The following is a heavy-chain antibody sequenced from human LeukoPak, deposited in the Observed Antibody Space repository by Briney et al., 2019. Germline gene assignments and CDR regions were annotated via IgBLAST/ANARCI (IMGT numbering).Heavy chain of an antibody. V-gene: IGHV3-43D*03. J-gene: IGHJ6*03. Sequence: GGSLRLSCAASGFTFDDYATHWVRQAPGKDLEWVSVISWDGGRIYYADSVKGRFTISRDNTKNSLYLQMNSLRLEDTALYYCTKGGPNYHYYYMDVWGKGTTVTVS. CDR3: TKGGPNYHYYYMDV. CDR1: GFTFDDYA. CDR2: ISWDGGRI.